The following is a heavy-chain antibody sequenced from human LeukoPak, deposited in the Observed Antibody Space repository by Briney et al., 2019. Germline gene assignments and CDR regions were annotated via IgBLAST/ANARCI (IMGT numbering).Heavy chain of an antibody. D-gene: IGHD6-13*01. CDR3: AREVGYSSPGDAFDI. V-gene: IGHV4-4*07. Sequence: SETLSLTCTVSGGSISGYYWSWIRQPAGEGLEWIGRLFSDGGATYNPSLKSRVTMSIDTSKNQFSLKLNSVTAADTAVYYCAREVGYSSPGDAFDIWGQGTMVTVSS. CDR1: GGSISGYY. CDR2: LFSDGGA. J-gene: IGHJ3*02.